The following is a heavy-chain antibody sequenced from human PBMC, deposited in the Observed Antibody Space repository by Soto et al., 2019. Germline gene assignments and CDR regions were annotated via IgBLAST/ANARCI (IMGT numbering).Heavy chain of an antibody. CDR2: ISVYYGYS. D-gene: IGHD6-13*01. V-gene: IGHV1-18*01. CDR3: ARNSSTWSDF. Sequence: QVHLVQSAAEVKKPGASVKVSCKTSGNSFTNYGISWVRQAPGQGLQWMGWISVYYGYSNYAQKFQDRVTLTTDTSRSTAYMELRNLRSDDTAVYYCARNSSTWSDFWGQGTLVTVSS. J-gene: IGHJ4*02. CDR1: GNSFTNYG.